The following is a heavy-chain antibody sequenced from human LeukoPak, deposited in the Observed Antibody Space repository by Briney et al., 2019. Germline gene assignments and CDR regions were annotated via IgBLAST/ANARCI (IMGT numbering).Heavy chain of an antibody. Sequence: SETLSLTCTVSGGSISSYYWSWIRQPPGKGLEWIGYIYYSGSTNYNPSLKSRVTISVDTSKNQFSLKLSSVTAADTAVYYCARHYSGSWYQYYYYGMDVWGQGTTVTVSS. J-gene: IGHJ6*02. CDR3: ARHYSGSWYQYYYYGMDV. D-gene: IGHD6-13*01. V-gene: IGHV4-59*01. CDR1: GGSISSYY. CDR2: IYYSGST.